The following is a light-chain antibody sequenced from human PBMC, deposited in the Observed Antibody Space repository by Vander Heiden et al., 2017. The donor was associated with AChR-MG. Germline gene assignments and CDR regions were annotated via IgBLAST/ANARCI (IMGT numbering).Light chain of an antibody. CDR2: GAS. V-gene: IGKV1-39*01. Sequence: DIQMTQSPSSLSASVGDRVTVSCRASQTISTYLNWYQQKPGKAPKLLIYGASNLQSGVPSRFSGSGSGTDFTLTISSLQPEDFATHYCQQTYRNTAITFGPGTKVDLK. CDR1: QTISTY. CDR3: QQTYRNTAIT. J-gene: IGKJ3*01.